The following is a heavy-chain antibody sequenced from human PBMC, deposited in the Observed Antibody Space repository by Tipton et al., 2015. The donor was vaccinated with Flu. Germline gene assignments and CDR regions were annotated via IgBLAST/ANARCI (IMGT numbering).Heavy chain of an antibody. D-gene: IGHD3-10*02. V-gene: IGHV4-4*07. CDR3: PRASCSGTDVMFDY. CDR1: GDSMSSFY. Sequence: TLSLTCIVSGDSMSSFYWGWVRQPATKGLEWIGRIYTSGTTKYNPSLKSRVTMSVDTSKNQFSLGLSAVTAADTAVYYCPRASCSGTDVMFDYWGQGMLGTVSS. J-gene: IGHJ4*02. CDR2: IYTSGTT.